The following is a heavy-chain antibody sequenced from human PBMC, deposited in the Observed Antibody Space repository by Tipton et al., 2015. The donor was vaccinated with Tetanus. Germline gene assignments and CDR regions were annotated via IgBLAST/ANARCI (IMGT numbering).Heavy chain of an antibody. J-gene: IGHJ5*02. Sequence: TLSLTCTVSGGSISSSSYYWGWIRQPPGKGLEWIGSIYYSGSTYYNPSLKSRVTISVDTSKNQFSLKLSSVTAADTAVYYCARDQRLSASYAGWFDPWGQGTLVTVSS. CDR2: IYYSGST. V-gene: IGHV4-39*02. CDR1: GGSISSSSYY. CDR3: ARDQRLSASYAGWFDP. D-gene: IGHD2-8*01.